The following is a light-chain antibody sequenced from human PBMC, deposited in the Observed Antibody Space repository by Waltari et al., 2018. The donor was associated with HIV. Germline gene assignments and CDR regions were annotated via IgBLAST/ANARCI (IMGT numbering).Light chain of an antibody. CDR3: SSYTSSSTWV. V-gene: IGLV2-14*01. CDR1: SSDVGGYNY. CDR2: DVS. J-gene: IGLJ3*02. Sequence: QSALTQPASVSGSPGQSITISCTGTSSDVGGYNYVSWYQQPPGKAPKLMIYDVSNRPAGVSNRFSGSKSGNTASLTISGLRAEDEADYYCSSYTSSSTWVFGVGTKLTVL.